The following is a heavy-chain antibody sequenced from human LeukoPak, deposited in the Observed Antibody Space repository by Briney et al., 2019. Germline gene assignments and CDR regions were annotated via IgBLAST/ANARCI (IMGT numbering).Heavy chain of an antibody. CDR1: GDSISSSSYY. V-gene: IGHV4-39*07. Sequence: SETLSLTCTVSGDSISSSSYYWGCIRQPPGKGLEWIGSIYYSGSTYYNPSLKSRVTISVDTSKNQFSLKLSSVTAADTAVYYCARELGGNYFDYWGQGTLVTVSS. CDR2: IYYSGST. D-gene: IGHD2-15*01. J-gene: IGHJ4*02. CDR3: ARELGGNYFDY.